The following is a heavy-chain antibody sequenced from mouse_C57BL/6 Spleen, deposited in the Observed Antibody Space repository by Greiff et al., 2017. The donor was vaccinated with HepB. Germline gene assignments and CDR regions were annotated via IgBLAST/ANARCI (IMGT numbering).Heavy chain of an antibody. Sequence: QVQLQQSGAELVKPGASVKLSCKASGYTFTSYWMHWVKQRPGQGLEWIGMIHPNSGSTNYNEKFKSKATLTVDKSSSTAYMQLSSLTSEDSAVYYCATIYYGYDGGFAYWGQGTLVTVSA. CDR3: ATIYYGYDGGFAY. D-gene: IGHD2-2*01. V-gene: IGHV1-64*01. CDR2: IHPNSGST. CDR1: GYTFTSYW. J-gene: IGHJ3*01.